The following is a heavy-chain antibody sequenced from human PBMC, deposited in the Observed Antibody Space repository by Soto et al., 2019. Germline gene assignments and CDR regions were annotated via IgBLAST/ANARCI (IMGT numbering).Heavy chain of an antibody. CDR2: IKSKSDGGTT. J-gene: IGHJ6*02. CDR1: GFTFTSAW. D-gene: IGHD3-3*01. V-gene: IGHV3-15*01. CDR3: YTTAGVVIGRKRYYYYDMDV. Sequence: EVQLVESGGGLVEPGGSLRLSCVASGFTFTSAWMSWVRQAPGKGLEWIARIKSKSDGGTTDHTAPVKGRFTISRDDSKNTLFLQMNSLKTEDTAVYYCYTTAGVVIGRKRYYYYDMDVWGQGTTVTVSS.